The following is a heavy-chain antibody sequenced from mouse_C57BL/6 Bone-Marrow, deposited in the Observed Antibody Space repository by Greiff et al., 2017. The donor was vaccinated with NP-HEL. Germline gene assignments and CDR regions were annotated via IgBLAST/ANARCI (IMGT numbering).Heavy chain of an antibody. CDR2: IYPSSGNT. J-gene: IGHJ1*03. V-gene: IGHV1-81*01. Sequence: VQLVESGAELARPGASVKLSRKASGYTFTSYGISWVKQRHGQGLEWIGDIYPSSGNTYYNEKFQGKATLTADKSSRTAYMELRSLTSEDSAVEFCARGGTTPWYFDVWGTGTTVTVSS. CDR1: GYTFTSYG. D-gene: IGHD1-1*01. CDR3: ARGGTTPWYFDV.